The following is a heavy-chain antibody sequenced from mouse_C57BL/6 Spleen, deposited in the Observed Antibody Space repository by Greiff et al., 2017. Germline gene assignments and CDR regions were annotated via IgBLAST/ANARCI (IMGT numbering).Heavy chain of an antibody. CDR2: IYPGDGDT. V-gene: IGHV1-80*01. CDR1: GYAFSSYW. CDR3: ARFTYYYSDWYFDV. D-gene: IGHD1-1*01. J-gene: IGHJ1*03. Sequence: VQLQQSGAELVKPGASVKISCKASGYAFSSYWMNWVKQRPGKGLEWIGQIYPGDGDTNYNGKFKGKATLTADKSSSTAYMQLSSLTSEDSAVYFCARFTYYYSDWYFDVWGTGTTVTVSS.